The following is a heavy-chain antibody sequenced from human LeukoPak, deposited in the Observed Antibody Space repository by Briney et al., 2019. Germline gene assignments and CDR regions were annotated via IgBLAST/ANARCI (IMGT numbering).Heavy chain of an antibody. CDR1: GYTFTSYA. J-gene: IGHJ4*02. CDR3: ARAYSSGWSHAPYYFDY. CDR2: INTNTGNP. D-gene: IGHD6-19*01. Sequence: ASVKVSCKASGYTFTSYAMNWVRQAPGQGLEWMGWINTNTGNPTYAQGFTGRFVFSLGTSVSTAYLQISSLKAEDTAVYYCARAYSSGWSHAPYYFDYWGQGTLVTVSS. V-gene: IGHV7-4-1*02.